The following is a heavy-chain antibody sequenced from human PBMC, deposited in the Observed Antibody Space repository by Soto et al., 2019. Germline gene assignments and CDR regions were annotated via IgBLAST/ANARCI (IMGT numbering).Heavy chain of an antibody. CDR2: IYYSGST. Sequence: SETLSLTCTVSGGSISSSSNHWGWIRQPPGKGLEWIGNIYYSGSTNYNPSLKSRVTISVDTSKNQFSLKLSSVTAADTAVYYCARVQYYYDSSGDFRGYYFDYWGQGTLVTVSS. J-gene: IGHJ4*02. V-gene: IGHV4-39*07. D-gene: IGHD3-22*01. CDR1: GGSISSSSNH. CDR3: ARVQYYYDSSGDFRGYYFDY.